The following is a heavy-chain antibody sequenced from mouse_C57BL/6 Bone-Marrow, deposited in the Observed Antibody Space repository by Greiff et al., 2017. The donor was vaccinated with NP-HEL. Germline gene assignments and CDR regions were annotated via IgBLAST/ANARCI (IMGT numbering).Heavy chain of an antibody. D-gene: IGHD2-4*01. CDR3: ARSGDYDGWFAY. Sequence: VQGVESGAELARPGASVKLSCKASGYTFTSYGISWVKQRTGQGLEWIGEIYPRSGNTYYNEKFKGKATLTADKSSSTAYMELRSLTSEDSAVYFCARSGDYDGWFAYWGQGTLVTVSA. V-gene: IGHV1-81*01. CDR2: IYPRSGNT. CDR1: GYTFTSYG. J-gene: IGHJ3*01.